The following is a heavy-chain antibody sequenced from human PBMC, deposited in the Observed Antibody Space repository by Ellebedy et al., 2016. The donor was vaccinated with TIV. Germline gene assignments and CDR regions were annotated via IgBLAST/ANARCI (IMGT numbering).Heavy chain of an antibody. CDR1: VGSITGSGHY. J-gene: IGHJ4*02. Sequence: SETLSLXXSVSVGSITGSGHYWSWIRQHPEKGLEWIGYVDYSGNTFYNPSLKSQIGISLDTSENHFSLNLRSATAADTAVYFCATNRPPGPGNYHILVFDSWGQGIQVTVSS. CDR3: ATNRPPGPGNYHILVFDS. D-gene: IGHD3-10*01. V-gene: IGHV4-31*01. CDR2: VDYSGNT.